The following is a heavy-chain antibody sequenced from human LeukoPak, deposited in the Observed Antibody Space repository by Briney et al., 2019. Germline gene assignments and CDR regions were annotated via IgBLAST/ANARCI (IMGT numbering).Heavy chain of an antibody. CDR2: INHSGST. CDR3: ARVDLYYDFWSGYYSPFDP. V-gene: IGHV4-34*01. CDR1: GGSFSGYY. J-gene: IGHJ5*02. Sequence: PSETLSLTCAVYGGSFSGYYWSWIRQPPGKGLEWIGEINHSGSTNYNPSLKSRDTISVDTSKNQFSLKLSSVTAADTAVYYCARVDLYYDFWSGYYSPFDPWGQGTLVTVSS. D-gene: IGHD3-3*01.